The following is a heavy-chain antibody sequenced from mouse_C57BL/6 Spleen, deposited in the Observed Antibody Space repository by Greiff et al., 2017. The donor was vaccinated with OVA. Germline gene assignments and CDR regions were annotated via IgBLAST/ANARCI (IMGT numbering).Heavy chain of an antibody. CDR3: ARPSTVVAPYYYAMDY. Sequence: VQLQQPGTELVKPGASVKLSCKASGYTFTSYWMHWVKQRPGQGLEWIGNINPSNGGTNYNEKFKSKATLAVDKSSSTAYMQLSSLTSEDSAVYYCARPSTVVAPYYYAMDYWGQGTSVTVSS. CDR2: INPSNGGT. V-gene: IGHV1-53*01. J-gene: IGHJ4*01. CDR1: GYTFTSYW. D-gene: IGHD1-1*01.